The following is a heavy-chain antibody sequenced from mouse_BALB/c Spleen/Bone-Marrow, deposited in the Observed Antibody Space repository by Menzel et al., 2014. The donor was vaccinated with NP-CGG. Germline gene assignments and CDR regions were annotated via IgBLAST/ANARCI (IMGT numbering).Heavy chain of an antibody. CDR3: ARGGVGLEY. Sequence: VQLQQSGPELVKPGASVKISCKASGYAFSSSWMNWVKQRPGQGLEWIGRIYPGDGDTNYNGKFKGKATLTADKSSSTAYMQLRSPTSVDSSVYFCARGGVGLEYWGQGTTLTVSS. J-gene: IGHJ2*01. V-gene: IGHV1-82*01. CDR2: IYPGDGDT. D-gene: IGHD1-1*02. CDR1: GYAFSSSW.